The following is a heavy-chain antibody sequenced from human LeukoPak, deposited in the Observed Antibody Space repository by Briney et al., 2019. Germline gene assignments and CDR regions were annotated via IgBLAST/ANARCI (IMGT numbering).Heavy chain of an antibody. CDR2: IYPGDSDT. V-gene: IGHV5-51*01. CDR1: GYSFNTYW. Sequence: PGESLKISCKGSGYSFNTYWIGWVRQMPGKGLEWMGIIYPGDSDTKYSPSFQGQVTISADKSISTAYLQWSSLKASDTAMYYCARQQGYSYGSPDYWGQGTLVTVSS. CDR3: ARQQGYSYGSPDY. D-gene: IGHD5-18*01. J-gene: IGHJ4*02.